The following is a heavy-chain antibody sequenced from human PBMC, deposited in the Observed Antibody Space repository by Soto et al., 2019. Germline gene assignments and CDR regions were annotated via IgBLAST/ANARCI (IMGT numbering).Heavy chain of an antibody. D-gene: IGHD3-3*01. CDR2: IWYDGSNK. CDR1: GFTFSNYG. V-gene: IGHV3-33*01. Sequence: ESGGGVVQPGRSLRLSCAASGFTFSNYGMHWVRQAPGKGLEWVAVIWYDGSNKYYVDSVKGRFTISRDNSKNTLYLQMSSLRAEDSAVYYCARDTKKYWYFDLWGRGTLVTVSS. CDR3: ARDTKKYWYFDL. J-gene: IGHJ2*01.